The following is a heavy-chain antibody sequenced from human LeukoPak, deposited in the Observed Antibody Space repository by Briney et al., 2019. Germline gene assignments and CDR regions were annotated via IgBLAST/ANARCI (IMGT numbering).Heavy chain of an antibody. CDR2: TNAGNGNT. V-gene: IGHV1-3*01. D-gene: IGHD2-2*01. CDR3: ARFPVYCSSTSCLYYFDY. J-gene: IGHJ4*02. Sequence: WASVKVSCKASGYTFTSYAMHWVRQAPGQRLEWMGWTNAGNGNTKYSQKFQGRVTITRDTSASTAYMELSSLRSEDTAVYYCARFPVYCSSTSCLYYFDYWGQGTLVTVSS. CDR1: GYTFTSYA.